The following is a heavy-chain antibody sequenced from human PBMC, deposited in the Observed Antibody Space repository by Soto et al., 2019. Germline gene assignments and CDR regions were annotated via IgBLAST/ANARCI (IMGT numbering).Heavy chain of an antibody. CDR2: IIDSGGST. J-gene: IGHJ6*02. CDR1: GFTVSSNY. Sequence: GGSLRLCCAASGFTVSSNYMGWVRQAPGKGLEWVSDIIDSGGSTYYADSVKGRFTISRDNSKSTLYLQMNSLRAEDTALYYCAKGRSYYYYYGVDVWGQGTTVTVSS. V-gene: IGHV3-23*01. CDR3: AKGRSYYYYYGVDV.